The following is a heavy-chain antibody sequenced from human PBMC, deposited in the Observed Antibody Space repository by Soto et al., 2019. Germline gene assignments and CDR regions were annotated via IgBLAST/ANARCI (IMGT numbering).Heavy chain of an antibody. D-gene: IGHD3-3*01. J-gene: IGHJ4*02. CDR1: GFTFSSYA. CDR2: ISSNGGST. CDR3: ASGPDQYYDFWSGYGPHIDY. Sequence: PGGSLRLSCAASGFTFSSYAMHWVRQAPGKGLEYVSAISSNGGSTYYANSVKGRFTISRDNSKNTLYLQMGSLRAEDMAVYYCASGPDQYYDFWSGYGPHIDYWGQGTLFTVST. V-gene: IGHV3-64*01.